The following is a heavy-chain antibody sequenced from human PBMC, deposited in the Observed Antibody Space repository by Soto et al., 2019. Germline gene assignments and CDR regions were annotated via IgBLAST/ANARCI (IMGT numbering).Heavy chain of an antibody. Sequence: QVQLVQSGAEVKRPGASVKVACRASGNTLTASAVHWVRQAPGQRLEWMGWIIAGNGNTKYSQKFQGSLTITRDTSATTAYMELNSLRSEDTAVYFCARGGGNFPYFDSWGQGTLVTVSS. J-gene: IGHJ4*02. V-gene: IGHV1-3*01. CDR2: IIAGNGNT. D-gene: IGHD1-7*01. CDR1: GNTLTASA. CDR3: ARGGGNFPYFDS.